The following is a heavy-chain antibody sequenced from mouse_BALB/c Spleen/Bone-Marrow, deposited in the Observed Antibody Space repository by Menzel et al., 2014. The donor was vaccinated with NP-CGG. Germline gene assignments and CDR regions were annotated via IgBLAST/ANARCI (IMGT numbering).Heavy chain of an antibody. CDR3: ASYYDYTWFAY. Sequence: EVKLVESGGGLVKPGGSLKLSCAASGFTFSSYAMSWVRQTPEKRLEWVASISSGGSTYYPDSVKGRFTISRDNARNILYLQMSSLRSEDTAMYYCASYYDYTWFAYWGQGTLVTVFA. CDR2: ISSGGST. V-gene: IGHV5-6-5*01. D-gene: IGHD2-4*01. J-gene: IGHJ3*01. CDR1: GFTFSSYA.